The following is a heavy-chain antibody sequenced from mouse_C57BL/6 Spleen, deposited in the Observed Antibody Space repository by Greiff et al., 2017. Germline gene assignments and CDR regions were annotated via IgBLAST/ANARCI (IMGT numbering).Heavy chain of an antibody. Sequence: EVKVEESGGGLVKPGGSLKLSCAASGFTFSSYAMSWVRQTPEKRLEWVATISDGGSYTYYPDNVKGRFTISRDNAKNNLYLQMSHLKSEDTAMYYCAREGPWFAYWGQGTLVTVSA. J-gene: IGHJ3*01. CDR1: GFTFSSYA. CDR3: AREGPWFAY. V-gene: IGHV5-4*01. CDR2: ISDGGSYT.